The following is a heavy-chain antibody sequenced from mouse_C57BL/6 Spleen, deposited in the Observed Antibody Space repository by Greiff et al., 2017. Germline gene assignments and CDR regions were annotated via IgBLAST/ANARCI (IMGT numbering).Heavy chain of an antibody. CDR3: ARYYYGSSYGYFDV. CDR1: GYTFTSYW. CDR2: IDPSVSYT. V-gene: IGHV1-50*01. D-gene: IGHD1-1*01. J-gene: IGHJ1*03. Sequence: VQLQQPGAELVKPGASVKLSCKASGYTFTSYWMPWVKQRPGQGLEWIGEIDPSVSYTNYNQKFKGKATLTVDTSSSTAYMQLSSLTSEDSAVYYCARYYYGSSYGYFDVWGTGTTVTVSS.